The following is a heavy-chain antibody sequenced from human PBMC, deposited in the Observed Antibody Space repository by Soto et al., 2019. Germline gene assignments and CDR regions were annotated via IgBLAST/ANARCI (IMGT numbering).Heavy chain of an antibody. CDR3: AKDQRDGYNFYYYGMDV. D-gene: IGHD5-12*01. CDR2: ISYDGSNK. CDR1: GFTFSSYG. Sequence: GGSLRLSCAASGFTFSSYGMHWVRQAPGKGLEWVAVISYDGSNKYYADSVKGRFTISRDNSKNTLYLQMNSLRAEDTAVYYCAKDQRDGYNFYYYGMDVWGQGTTVTVSS. V-gene: IGHV3-30*18. J-gene: IGHJ6*02.